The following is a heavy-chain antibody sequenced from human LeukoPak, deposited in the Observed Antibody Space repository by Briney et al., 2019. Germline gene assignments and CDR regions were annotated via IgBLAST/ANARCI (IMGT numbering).Heavy chain of an antibody. V-gene: IGHV3-7*01. CDR1: GFTFSSYW. J-gene: IGHJ6*02. Sequence: GGSLRLSCAASGFTFSSYWMSWVRQAPGKGLEWVANIKQDGSEKYYVDSVKGRFTISRDNAKNSLYLQMNSLRAEDTAVYYCAREATVATTHYYYYYGMDVWGQGTTVTVSS. CDR3: AREATVATTHYYYYYGMDV. D-gene: IGHD5-12*01. CDR2: IKQDGSEK.